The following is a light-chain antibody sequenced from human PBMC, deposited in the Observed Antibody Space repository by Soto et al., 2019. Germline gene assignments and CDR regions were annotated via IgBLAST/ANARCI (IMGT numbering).Light chain of an antibody. CDR1: SSDVGGYNY. J-gene: IGLJ2*01. CDR2: EVS. Sequence: QSVLTQPASVSGSPGQSITISCTGTSSDVGGYNYVSWYQQHPGKAPKLMIYEVSNRPSGVSNRFSGSKSGNTASLTISGLQAEDEADYYCSSYTSSSTPHVVFGRGTKLTVL. CDR3: SSYTSSSTPHVV. V-gene: IGLV2-14*01.